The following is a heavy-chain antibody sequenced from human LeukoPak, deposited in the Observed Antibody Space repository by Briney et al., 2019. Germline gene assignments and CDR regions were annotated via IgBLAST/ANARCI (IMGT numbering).Heavy chain of an antibody. D-gene: IGHD3-22*01. J-gene: IGHJ5*02. V-gene: IGHV3-21*01. CDR2: ISSSSYI. CDR1: GFTFSSYG. CDR3: AGSSGPNWFDP. Sequence: PGGSLRLSCAASGFTFSSYGMNWVRQAPGKGLEWVSSISSSSYIYYADSVKGRFTISRDNAKNSLYLQMNSLRAEDTAVYYCAGSSGPNWFDPWGQGTRVTVSS.